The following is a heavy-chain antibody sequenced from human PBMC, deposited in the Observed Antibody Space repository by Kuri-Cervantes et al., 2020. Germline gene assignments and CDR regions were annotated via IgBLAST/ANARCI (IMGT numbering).Heavy chain of an antibody. D-gene: IGHD1-26*01. CDR3: ARGGSGSYFLDS. Sequence: ASVKVSCKASGYTFSSYGMSWVRQAPGQRLEWMGWINPKNGGTYSALKFQDTVTLTRDTSGSTAYMELTTVTSDDTAVFYCARGGSGSYFLDSWGQGTLVTVSS. V-gene: IGHV1-2*02. J-gene: IGHJ4*02. CDR2: INPKNGGT. CDR1: GYTFSSYG.